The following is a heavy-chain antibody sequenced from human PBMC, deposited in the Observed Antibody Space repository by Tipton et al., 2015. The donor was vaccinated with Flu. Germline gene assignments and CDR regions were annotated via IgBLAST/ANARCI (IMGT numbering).Heavy chain of an antibody. D-gene: IGHD3-22*01. J-gene: IGHJ5*02. CDR2: IKSETDGGTT. CDR3: ATGSTMIPPLSP. CDR1: GFTFSYAW. V-gene: IGHV3-15*01. Sequence: SLRLSCAASGFTFSYAWMRWVRQAPGKGLEWVGRIKSETDGGTTDHDAPVKGRFTISRDDSNDMLCPQMNSLKTEGTAVYYCATGSTMIPPLSPWGQGPPVTVSS.